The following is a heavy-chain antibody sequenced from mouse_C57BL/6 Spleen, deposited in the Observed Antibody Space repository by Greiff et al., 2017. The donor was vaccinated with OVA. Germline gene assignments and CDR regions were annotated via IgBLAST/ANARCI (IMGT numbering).Heavy chain of an antibody. CDR2: IRLKSDNYAT. CDR3: TGGIYSDY. CDR1: GFTFSNYW. J-gene: IGHJ2*01. D-gene: IGHD2-14*01. Sequence: EVKLMESGGGLVQPGGSMKLSCVASGFTFSNYWMNWVRQSPEKGLEWVAQIRLKSDNYATHYAESVKGRFTISRDDSKSSVYLQMNNLRAEDTGIYYCTGGIYSDYWGQGTTLTVSS. V-gene: IGHV6-3*01.